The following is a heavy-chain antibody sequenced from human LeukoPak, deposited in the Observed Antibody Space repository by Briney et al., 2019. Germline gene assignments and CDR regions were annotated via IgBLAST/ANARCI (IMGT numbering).Heavy chain of an antibody. V-gene: IGHV4-38-2*02. Sequence: SETLSLTCTVSGYSISNNYYWGWIRQPPGKGLEWIGSIYHSGSTYYNPSLKSRVTISVDTSKNQFSLKLSSVTAADTAVYYCARDRFGSGWYYFDYWGQGTLVTVSS. D-gene: IGHD6-19*01. J-gene: IGHJ4*02. CDR2: IYHSGST. CDR3: ARDRFGSGWYYFDY. CDR1: GYSISNNYY.